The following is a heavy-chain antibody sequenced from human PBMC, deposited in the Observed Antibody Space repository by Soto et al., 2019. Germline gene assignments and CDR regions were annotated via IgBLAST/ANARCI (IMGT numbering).Heavy chain of an antibody. CDR2: IWYDGSNK. Sequence: GGSLRLSCAASGFTFSSYGMHWVRQAPGKGLEWVAVIWYDGSNKYYADSVKGRFTISRDNSKNTLYLQMNSLRAEDTAVYYCARGYSSSGVFFRPDNWFDPWGQGTLVTVSS. V-gene: IGHV3-33*01. D-gene: IGHD6-6*01. CDR3: ARGYSSSGVFFRPDNWFDP. CDR1: GFTFSSYG. J-gene: IGHJ5*02.